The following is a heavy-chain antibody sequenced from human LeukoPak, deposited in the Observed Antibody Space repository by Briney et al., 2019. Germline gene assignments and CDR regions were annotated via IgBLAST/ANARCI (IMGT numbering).Heavy chain of an antibody. CDR3: ARYSSGWGHFDY. CDR2: IYYSGNT. Sequence: SETLSLTCTVSGGSISSSSYYWGWIRQPPGKGLEWIGSIYYSGNTYYNPSLKGRVTISVDTSKNQFSLKLSSVTAADTAVYYCARYSSGWGHFDYWGQGTPVTVSS. D-gene: IGHD6-19*01. CDR1: GGSISSSSYY. J-gene: IGHJ4*02. V-gene: IGHV4-39*01.